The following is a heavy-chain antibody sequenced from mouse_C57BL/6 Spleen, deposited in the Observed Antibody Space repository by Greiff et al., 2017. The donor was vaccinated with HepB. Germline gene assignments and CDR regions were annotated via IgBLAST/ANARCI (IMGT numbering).Heavy chain of an antibody. V-gene: IGHV5-16*01. J-gene: IGHJ2*01. CDR3: ARAWDGYYYFDY. D-gene: IGHD2-3*01. CDR1: GFTFSDYY. CDR2: INYDGSST. Sequence: EVHLVESEGGLVQPGSSMKLSCTASGFTFSDYYMAWVRQVPEKGLEWVANINYDGSSTYYLDSLKSRFIISRDNAKNILYLQMSSLKSEDTATYYCARAWDGYYYFDYWGQGTTLTVSS.